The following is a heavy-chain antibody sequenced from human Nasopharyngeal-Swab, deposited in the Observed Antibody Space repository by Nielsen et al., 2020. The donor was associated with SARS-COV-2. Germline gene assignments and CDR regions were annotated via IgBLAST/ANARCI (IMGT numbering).Heavy chain of an antibody. V-gene: IGHV4-4*07. CDR2: IYTSGST. D-gene: IGHD2-15*01. CDR1: GGSFSGYY. CDR3: ARERTDCSGGSCYSYGMDV. J-gene: IGHJ6*02. Sequence: SETLSLTCAVYGGSFSGYYWSWIRQPAGKGLEWIGRIYTSGSTNYNPSLKSRVTISVDTSKNQFSLKLSSVTAADTAVYYCARERTDCSGGSCYSYGMDVWGQGTTVTVSS.